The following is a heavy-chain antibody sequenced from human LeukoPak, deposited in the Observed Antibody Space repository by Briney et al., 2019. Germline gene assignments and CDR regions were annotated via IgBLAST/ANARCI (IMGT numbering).Heavy chain of an antibody. CDR2: IYPGDSDT. D-gene: IGHD3-3*01. Sequence: GESLKISCKGSGYSFTSYWIGWVRQMPGKGLEWMGIIYPGDSDTRYSPSFQGQVTISADKSISTAYLQWSSLKASDTAMYYCARGHDDDFWSSYLYYFDYWGQGTLVTVSS. CDR3: ARGHDDDFWSSYLYYFDY. J-gene: IGHJ4*02. V-gene: IGHV5-51*01. CDR1: GYSFTSYW.